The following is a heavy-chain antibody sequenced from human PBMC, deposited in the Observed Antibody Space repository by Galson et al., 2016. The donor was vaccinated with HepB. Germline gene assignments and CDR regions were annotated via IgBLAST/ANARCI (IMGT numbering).Heavy chain of an antibody. D-gene: IGHD2-15*01. V-gene: IGHV3-73*01. J-gene: IGHJ6*02. CDR1: GFTFSGSA. CDR2: IRSKANSYAT. Sequence: SLRLSCAASGFTFSGSAMHWVRQASGKGLEWVGRIRSKANSYATAYAASVKGRFTISRDDSKNTAYLQMNSLKTEDTAVYYCTRQACSGGSCYGWSDPWGQGTTVTV. CDR3: TRQACSGGSCYGWSDP.